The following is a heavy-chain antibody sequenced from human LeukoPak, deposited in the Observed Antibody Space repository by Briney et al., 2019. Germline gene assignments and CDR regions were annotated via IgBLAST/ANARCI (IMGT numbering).Heavy chain of an antibody. CDR3: ARGMKRYYYGSGSEIHFDY. CDR1: GGSFSGYY. J-gene: IGHJ4*02. CDR2: INHSGST. D-gene: IGHD3-10*01. V-gene: IGHV4-34*01. Sequence: SKTLSLTCAVYGGSFSGYYWSWIRQPPGKGLEWIGEINHSGSTNYNPSPKSRVTISVDTSKNQFSLKLSSVTAADTAVYYCARGMKRYYYGSGSEIHFDYWGQGTLVTVSS.